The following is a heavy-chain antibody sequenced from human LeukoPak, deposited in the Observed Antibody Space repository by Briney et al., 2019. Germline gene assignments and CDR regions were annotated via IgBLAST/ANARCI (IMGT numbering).Heavy chain of an antibody. D-gene: IGHD1-7*01. J-gene: IGHJ5*02. CDR2: IYYSGST. Sequence: MPSETLSITCTVSGVSISSYYWSWIRQPPGKGLEWIGYIYYSGSTNYNPSLKSRVTISVDTSKNQFSLKLSSVTAADTAVYYCAKVHNWNYGDWFDPWGQGTLVTVSS. V-gene: IGHV4-59*01. CDR3: AKVHNWNYGDWFDP. CDR1: GVSISSYY.